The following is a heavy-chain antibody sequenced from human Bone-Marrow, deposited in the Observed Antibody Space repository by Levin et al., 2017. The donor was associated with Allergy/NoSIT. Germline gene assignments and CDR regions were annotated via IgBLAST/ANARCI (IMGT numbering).Heavy chain of an antibody. CDR3: ARGRERGYGQYYFDF. Sequence: SVKVSCKAPGGTFSSHAISWVRQAPGQGLEWMGGIIPVYGSAMYAGKFQARVTITADESTSIAYMELSTLTGDDTAVYYCARGRERGYGQYYFDFWGQGTLVTVSS. J-gene: IGHJ4*02. CDR1: GGTFSSHA. V-gene: IGHV1-69*13. CDR2: IIPVYGSA. D-gene: IGHD5-18*01.